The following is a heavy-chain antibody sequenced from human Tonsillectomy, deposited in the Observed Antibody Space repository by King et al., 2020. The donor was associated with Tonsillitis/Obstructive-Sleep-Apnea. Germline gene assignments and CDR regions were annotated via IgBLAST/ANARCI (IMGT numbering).Heavy chain of an antibody. V-gene: IGHV4-34*01. J-gene: IGHJ6*04. Sequence: VQLQQWGAGLLKPSETLSLTCAVYGGSFSGYYWSWIRQPPGKGLAWIGEIDHTGSTNYNPSLKSRVTISVDTSKKLFSLRLSSVTAADTAVYYCASEGDQPGAVDVWGKGTTVTVSS. CDR2: IDHTGST. D-gene: IGHD2-2*01. CDR3: ASEGDQPGAVDV. CDR1: GGSFSGYY.